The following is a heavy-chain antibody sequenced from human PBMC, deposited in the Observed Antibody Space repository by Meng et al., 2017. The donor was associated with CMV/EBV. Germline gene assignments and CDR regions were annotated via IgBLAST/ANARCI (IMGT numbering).Heavy chain of an antibody. CDR3: ARDLMNCSSTSCANWFDP. D-gene: IGHD2-2*01. J-gene: IGHJ5*02. Sequence: VQLQESGPGLVKPSETLSLTCTVSGGSISSYYWSWIRQPVGKGLEWIGRIYTSGSTNYNPSLKSRVTMSVDTSKNQFSLKLSSVTAADTAVYYCARDLMNCSSTSCANWFDPWGQGTLVTVSS. CDR1: GGSISSYY. CDR2: IYTSGST. V-gene: IGHV4-4*07.